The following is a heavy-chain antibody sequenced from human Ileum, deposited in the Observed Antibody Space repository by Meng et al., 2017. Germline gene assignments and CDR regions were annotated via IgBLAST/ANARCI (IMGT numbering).Heavy chain of an antibody. CDR3: ARSPPGNYYDSSPLLDS. J-gene: IGHJ4*02. CDR2: IGVSGDTT. Sequence: GESLKISCAASGFTFSSYAMSWVRQAPGKRLEWVSGIGVSGDTTSYADSVKGRFTISRDYSKNTLYLQMNSLRGEDTAVYYCARSPPGNYYDSSPLLDSWGQGTPVTVSS. CDR1: GFTFSSYA. V-gene: IGHV3-23*01. D-gene: IGHD3-22*01.